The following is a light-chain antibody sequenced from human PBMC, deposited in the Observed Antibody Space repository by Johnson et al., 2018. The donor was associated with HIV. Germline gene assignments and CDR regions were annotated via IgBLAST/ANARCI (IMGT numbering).Light chain of an antibody. V-gene: IGLV1-51*01. Sequence: QPVLTQPPSVSAAPGQKVTVSCSGSSSNIGNNFVSWYQQVPGTAPKLLIYDTDKRPSGITDRFSGSKSGTSATLVISGLQTGDEADYYCGTWDNSLSAGVFGSGTKVTVL. CDR3: GTWDNSLSAGV. CDR1: SSNIGNNF. CDR2: DTD. J-gene: IGLJ1*01.